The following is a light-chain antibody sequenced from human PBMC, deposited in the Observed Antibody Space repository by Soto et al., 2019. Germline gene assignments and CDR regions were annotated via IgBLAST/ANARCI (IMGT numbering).Light chain of an antibody. CDR3: QQYNNWPLWT. V-gene: IGKV3-20*01. CDR2: DAS. Sequence: EVVLTQSPGTLSLSPGERATLSCRASQSVSSSYLAWYQQRPGQAPRVLIYDASNRATGIPVRFSGSGSGTDFTLTISSLQSEDFAVYYCQQYNNWPLWTFGQGTKVDIK. CDR1: QSVSSSY. J-gene: IGKJ1*01.